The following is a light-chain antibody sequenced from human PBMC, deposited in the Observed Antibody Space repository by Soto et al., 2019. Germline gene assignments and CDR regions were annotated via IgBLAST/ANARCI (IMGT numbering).Light chain of an antibody. J-gene: IGKJ2*01. CDR1: QSVTNN. V-gene: IGKV3-15*01. Sequence: EILMTQSPATLSVSPGERATLSCRASQSVTNNLAWYQQKPGQAPRLLIYGTSTRATGIPARFSGSGSGTEFTLTISSLQSEDFAVYYCQQYHKWPPYTFGQGTKLKIK. CDR3: QQYHKWPPYT. CDR2: GTS.